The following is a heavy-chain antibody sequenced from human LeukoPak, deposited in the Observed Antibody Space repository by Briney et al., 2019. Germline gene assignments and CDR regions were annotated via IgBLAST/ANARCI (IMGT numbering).Heavy chain of an antibody. J-gene: IGHJ6*04. D-gene: IGHD2-2*01. CDR1: GGTFSSYA. Sequence: ASVKVSCKASGGTFSSYAISWVRQAPGQGLEWMGGIIPIFGTANYAQKFQGRVTITADESTSTAYMELSSLRSEDTAVYYCARGSGTSPYYYYYGMDVWGKGTTVTVSS. V-gene: IGHV1-69*13. CDR3: ARGSGTSPYYYYYGMDV. CDR2: IIPIFGTA.